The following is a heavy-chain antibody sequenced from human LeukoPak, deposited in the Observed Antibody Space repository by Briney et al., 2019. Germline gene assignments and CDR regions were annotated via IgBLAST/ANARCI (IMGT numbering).Heavy chain of an antibody. V-gene: IGHV1-69*05. Sequence: ASVKVSCKASGGTFSSYAISWVRQAPGQGLEWMGGIIPIFGTANYAQKFQGRVTITTDESTSTAYMELSSLRSEDTAVYYCARVSCSSTSCSSGYYYYMDVWGKGTTVTVSS. D-gene: IGHD2-2*01. CDR3: ARVSCSSTSCSSGYYYYMDV. CDR2: IIPIFGTA. CDR1: GGTFSSYA. J-gene: IGHJ6*03.